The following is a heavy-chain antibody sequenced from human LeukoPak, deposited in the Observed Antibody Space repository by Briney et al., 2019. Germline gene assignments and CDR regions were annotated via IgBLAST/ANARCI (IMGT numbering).Heavy chain of an antibody. CDR1: GFTFSSYA. CDR3: AKDICERLGSGDCSGEVPYY. Sequence: PGGSLRLSCAASGFTFSSYAMSWVRQAPGKGLEWVSAISGSGGSTYYADSVKGRFTISRDNSKNTLYLQMNSLRAEDTAVYYCAKDICERLGSGDCSGEVPYYWGQGTLVTVSS. D-gene: IGHD2-21*02. V-gene: IGHV3-23*01. J-gene: IGHJ4*02. CDR2: ISGSGGST.